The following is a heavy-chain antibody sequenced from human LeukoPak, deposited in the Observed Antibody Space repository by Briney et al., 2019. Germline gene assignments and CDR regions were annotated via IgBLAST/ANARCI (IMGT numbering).Heavy chain of an antibody. V-gene: IGHV1-69*01. Sequence: ASVKVSCKASGGTFNSYAISWVRQAPGQGPEWMGGIIPIFGTANYAQKFKGRVTITADESTSTAYMELSSLRSEDTAVYYCAREAVYCSGGSCYSDVFQHWGQGTLVTVSS. D-gene: IGHD2-15*01. J-gene: IGHJ1*01. CDR1: GGTFNSYA. CDR2: IIPIFGTA. CDR3: AREAVYCSGGSCYSDVFQH.